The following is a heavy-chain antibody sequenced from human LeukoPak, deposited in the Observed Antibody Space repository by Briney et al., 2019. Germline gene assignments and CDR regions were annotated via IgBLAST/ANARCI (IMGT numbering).Heavy chain of an antibody. Sequence: PGGSLSLSCAASGFSVSSYSMNWVRHAPGEGLEWFSCISSDSSYIYYAVSVKCRFTIYRANAKNSLYLQMNSLRAEDTAVYYCARDHTDDSSGLWGQGTLVIVSS. CDR2: ISSDSSYI. J-gene: IGHJ4*02. CDR1: GFSVSSYS. CDR3: ARDHTDDSSGL. D-gene: IGHD3-22*01. V-gene: IGHV3-21*01.